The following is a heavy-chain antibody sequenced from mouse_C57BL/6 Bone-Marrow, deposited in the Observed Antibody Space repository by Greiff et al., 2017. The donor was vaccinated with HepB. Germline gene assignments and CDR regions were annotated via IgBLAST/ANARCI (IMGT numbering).Heavy chain of an antibody. CDR3: ARHNYSSSLYWYFDV. CDR1: GFTFSDYG. V-gene: IGHV5-15*01. Sequence: EVQLQESGGGLVQPGGSLKLSCAASGFTFSDYGMAWVRQAPRKGPEWVAFISNLAYSIYYADTVTGRFTISRENAKNTLYLEMSSLRSEDTAMYYCARHNYSSSLYWYFDVWGTGTTVTVSS. D-gene: IGHD1-1*01. J-gene: IGHJ1*03. CDR2: ISNLAYSI.